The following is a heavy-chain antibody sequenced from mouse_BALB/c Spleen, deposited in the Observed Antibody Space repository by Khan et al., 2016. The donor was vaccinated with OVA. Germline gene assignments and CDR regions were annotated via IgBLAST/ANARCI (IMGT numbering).Heavy chain of an antibody. CDR1: GYTFTNYG. V-gene: IGHV9-3-1*01. CDR3: ASSNGNYWFAY. CDR2: INTYTGEP. D-gene: IGHD2-1*01. Sequence: QIQLVQSGPELKKPGETVKISCKASGYTFTNYGMNWVKQAPGKGLKWMGWINTYTGEPTYADDFKGRFAFSLETSASTAYLQINNFKNEDTATYFCASSNGNYWFAYWGQGTLVTVSA. J-gene: IGHJ3*01.